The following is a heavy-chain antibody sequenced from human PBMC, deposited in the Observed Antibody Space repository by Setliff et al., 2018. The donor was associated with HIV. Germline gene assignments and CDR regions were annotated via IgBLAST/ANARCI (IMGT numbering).Heavy chain of an antibody. CDR1: GASISSGSYY. V-gene: IGHV4-61*09. CDR3: ARDRRYSPHYFDY. D-gene: IGHD1-26*01. Sequence: SETLSLTCTVSGASISSGSYYWSWIRQPAGKGLEWIGHIYTSGSTNYSPSLKSRVTISVDTPKKQFSLKLSSVTAADTAVCYCARDRRYSPHYFDYWGQGTLVTVSS. CDR2: IYTSGST. J-gene: IGHJ4*02.